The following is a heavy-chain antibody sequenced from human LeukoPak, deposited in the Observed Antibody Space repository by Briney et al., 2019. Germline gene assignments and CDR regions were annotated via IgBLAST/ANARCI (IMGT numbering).Heavy chain of an antibody. CDR2: ISSSSSYI. V-gene: IGHV3-21*01. D-gene: IGHD2-2*01. CDR3: ARGKYARSIVVVPAAYDY. Sequence: GGSLRLSCAASGFTFSSYAMSWVRQAPGKGLEWVSSISSSSSYIYYADSVKGRFTISRENAKNSLYLQMNSLRAEDTAVYYCARGKYARSIVVVPAAYDYWGQGTLVTVSS. J-gene: IGHJ4*02. CDR1: GFTFSSYA.